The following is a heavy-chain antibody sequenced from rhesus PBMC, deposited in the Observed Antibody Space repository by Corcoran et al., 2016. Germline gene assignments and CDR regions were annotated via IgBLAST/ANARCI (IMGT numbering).Heavy chain of an antibody. CDR1: GGSISSGYD. D-gene: IGHD2-21*01. Sequence: QVQLQESGPGVVKPSETLSLTCAVSGGSISSGYDWSWIRQPPGKGLEWIGYIYGTSGITNYNPSFKNRVTISKDASKNQFSLKLSSVTAADTAVDYCARDSGCTGSGCHDAFDFWGQGLRVTVSS. J-gene: IGHJ3*01. CDR3: ARDSGCTGSGCHDAFDF. V-gene: IGHV4-76*01. CDR2: IYGTSGIT.